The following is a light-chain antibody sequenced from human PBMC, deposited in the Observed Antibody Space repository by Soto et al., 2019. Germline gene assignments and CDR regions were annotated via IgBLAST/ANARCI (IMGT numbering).Light chain of an antibody. CDR2: DTT. Sequence: QAVVTQEPSLTVSPGGTVTLTCGSSSGAVTSGNYPYWFQQKPGQAPRTLIYDTTNKHSWTPARFSGSLLERKAALTLSGAQPEDEAEYYCLLSYSARLVFGGGTKLTVL. V-gene: IGLV7-46*01. J-gene: IGLJ2*01. CDR1: SGAVTSGNY. CDR3: LLSYSARLV.